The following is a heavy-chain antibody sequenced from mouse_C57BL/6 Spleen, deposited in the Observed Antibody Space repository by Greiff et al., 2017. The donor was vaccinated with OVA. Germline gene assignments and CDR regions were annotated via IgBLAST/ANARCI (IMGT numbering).Heavy chain of an antibody. CDR1: GYTFTDYN. J-gene: IGHJ2*01. Sequence: EVQLQQSGPELVKPGASVKIPCKASGYTFTDYNMDWVKQSHGKSLEWIGDINPNNGGTIYNQKFKGKATLTVDKSSSTAYMELRSLTSEDTAVYYCARSHYDYVYYFDYWGQGTTLTVSS. CDR2: INPNNGGT. D-gene: IGHD2-4*01. CDR3: ARSHYDYVYYFDY. V-gene: IGHV1-18*01.